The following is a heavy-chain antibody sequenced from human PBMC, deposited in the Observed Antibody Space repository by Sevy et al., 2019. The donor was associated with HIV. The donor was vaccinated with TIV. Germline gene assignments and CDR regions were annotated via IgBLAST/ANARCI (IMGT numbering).Heavy chain of an antibody. D-gene: IGHD5-18*01. CDR1: GFSFSSYA. CDR3: AGGGGGGSSYSLDY. Sequence: GGSLRLSCAASGFSFSSYALHWVRQAPGKGLEYVSAISSNGGSTYYADSVKGRFTISRDNSKNTVYLQMGSLRAEDWGVYYCAGGGGGGSSYSLDYWGQGTLVTVSS. V-gene: IGHV3-64*02. J-gene: IGHJ4*02. CDR2: ISSNGGST.